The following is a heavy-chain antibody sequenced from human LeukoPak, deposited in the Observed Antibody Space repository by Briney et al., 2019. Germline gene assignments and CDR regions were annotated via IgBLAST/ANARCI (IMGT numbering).Heavy chain of an antibody. J-gene: IGHJ6*02. D-gene: IGHD5-18*01. V-gene: IGHV4-61*01. Sequence: DPSETLSLTCTVSGGSVSSGSYYWSWIRQPPGKGLEWIGYIYYSGSTNYNPSLKSRVTISVDTSKNQFSLKLSSVTAVDTAVYYCSCNQVHTGPLAYYYYGMDVWGQGTTVTVSS. CDR2: IYYSGST. CDR1: GGSVSSGSYY. CDR3: SCNQVHTGPLAYYYYGMDV.